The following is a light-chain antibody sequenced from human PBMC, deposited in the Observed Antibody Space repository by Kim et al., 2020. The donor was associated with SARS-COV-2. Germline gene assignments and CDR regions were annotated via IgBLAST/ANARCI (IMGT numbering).Light chain of an antibody. J-gene: IGLJ2*01. CDR2: QDN. V-gene: IGLV3-1*01. CDR1: KLGDKY. Sequence: SYELTQPPSVSVSPGQTASITCSGDKLGDKYACWYQQKPGQSPVLVIYQDNKRPSGIPERFSGSNSGNTATLTISGTQAMDEADYFCQAWDSSTLVVFGG. CDR3: QAWDSSTLVV.